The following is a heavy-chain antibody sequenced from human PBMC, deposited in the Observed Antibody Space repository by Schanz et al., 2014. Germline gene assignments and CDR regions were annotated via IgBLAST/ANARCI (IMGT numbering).Heavy chain of an antibody. CDR1: GFTVSINY. Sequence: VQLVESGGGLVQPGGSLRLSCAASGFTVSINYMTWIRQAPGKGLEWISYVSSYDTTVSYADSVKGRFTISRDNAKKSVYLNMTSLRLKDTAVYYCARYGFRKFGVVYGLDVWGQGTTVTVS. J-gene: IGHJ6*02. CDR3: ARYGFRKFGVVYGLDV. CDR2: VSSYDTTV. D-gene: IGHD3-3*01. V-gene: IGHV3-11*01.